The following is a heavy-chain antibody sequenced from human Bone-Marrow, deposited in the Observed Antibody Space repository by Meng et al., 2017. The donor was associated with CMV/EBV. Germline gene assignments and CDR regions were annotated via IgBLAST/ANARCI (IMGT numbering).Heavy chain of an antibody. CDR3: ARVPILYYYYGMDV. Sequence: ASVKVSCKASGGTFSSYAISWVRQAPGQGLEWMGLINPNSGDTTFAQKFQGRVTMTRDTSISTAYMELSSLRSDDTAVYYCARVPILYYYYGMDVWGQGTTVTVSS. J-gene: IGHJ6*02. CDR2: INPNSGDT. CDR1: GGTFSSYA. D-gene: IGHD3-9*01. V-gene: IGHV1-2*02.